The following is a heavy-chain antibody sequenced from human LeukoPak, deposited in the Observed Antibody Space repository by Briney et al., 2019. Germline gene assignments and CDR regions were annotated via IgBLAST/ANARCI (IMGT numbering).Heavy chain of an antibody. CDR2: IYSGGST. D-gene: IGHD4-17*01. Sequence: GGSLRLSCAASGFTVSSNYMSWVRQAPGKGLEWVSVIYSGGSTYYADSVKGRFTISRDNSKNTLYLQMNSLRAEDTAVYYCAKDQGYGDYTLNYWGQGTLVTVSS. CDR1: GFTVSSNY. V-gene: IGHV3-53*05. CDR3: AKDQGYGDYTLNY. J-gene: IGHJ4*02.